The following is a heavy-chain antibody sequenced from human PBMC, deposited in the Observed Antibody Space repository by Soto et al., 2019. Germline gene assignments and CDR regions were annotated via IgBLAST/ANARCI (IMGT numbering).Heavy chain of an antibody. CDR1: GGSFSGYY. J-gene: IGHJ4*02. Sequence: SETLSLTCAVYGGSFSGYYWSWIRQPPGKGLEWIGEINHSGSTNYNPSLKSRVTISIDTSKNQFSLKLSSVTAADTAVYYCARVKDCSGGSCYAQPTTYYFDYWGQGTLVTVSS. V-gene: IGHV4-34*01. CDR3: ARVKDCSGGSCYAQPTTYYFDY. D-gene: IGHD2-15*01. CDR2: INHSGST.